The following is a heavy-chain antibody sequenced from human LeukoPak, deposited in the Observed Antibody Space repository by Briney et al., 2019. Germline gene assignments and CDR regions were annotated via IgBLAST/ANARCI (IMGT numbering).Heavy chain of an antibody. V-gene: IGHV3-21*01. CDR1: GSTFSSYS. CDR2: ISSSSSYI. J-gene: IGHJ5*02. D-gene: IGHD2-8*01. Sequence: GGSLRLSCAASGSTFSSYSMNWVRQAPGKGLEWVSSISSSSSYIYYADSVKGRFTISRDNAKNSLYLQMNSLRAEDTAVYYCARDLVLMVYVSISWPEFDPWGQGTLVTVSS. CDR3: ARDLVLMVYVSISWPEFDP.